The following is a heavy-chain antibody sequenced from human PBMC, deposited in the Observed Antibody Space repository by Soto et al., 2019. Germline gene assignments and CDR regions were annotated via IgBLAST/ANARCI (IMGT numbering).Heavy chain of an antibody. D-gene: IGHD4-4*01. Sequence: EVQLVQSGAEVKKPGESLKISCKGSGYSFTSYWIGWVRQMPGKGREGMGIIYPGDSDTRYSPSFQGQVTISADKSISTAYLQWSSLKASDTAMYYCARHIGLDDYTDAFDIWGQGTMVTVSS. CDR2: IYPGDSDT. CDR3: ARHIGLDDYTDAFDI. V-gene: IGHV5-51*01. CDR1: GYSFTSYW. J-gene: IGHJ3*02.